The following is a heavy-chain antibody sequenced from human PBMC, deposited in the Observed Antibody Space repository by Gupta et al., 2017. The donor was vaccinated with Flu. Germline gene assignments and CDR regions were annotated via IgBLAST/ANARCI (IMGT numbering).Heavy chain of an antibody. CDR3: ARGHMRTVVDY. J-gene: IGHJ4*02. CDR2: VSGSCDTT. CDR1: GFTFSAYA. V-gene: IGHV3-23*01. Sequence: EVQLLESGGDLVQPGGSLRLSCAASGFTFSAYAMSCVRQAPGKGLEWVSSVSGSCDTTYYTGSVQGRFTVSRDYSKSTLYLQRNSLKAEATAVYYCARGHMRTVVDYWGQGTLVTGSS.